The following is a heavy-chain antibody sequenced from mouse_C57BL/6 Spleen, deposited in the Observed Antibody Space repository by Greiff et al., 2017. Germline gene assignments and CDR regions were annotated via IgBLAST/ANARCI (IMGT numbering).Heavy chain of an antibody. J-gene: IGHJ4*01. CDR1: GYTFTDYY. D-gene: IGHD3-2*02. Sequence: VKLQESGAELVRPGASVKLSCKASGYTFTDYYINWVKQRPGQGLEWIARIYPGSGNTYYNEKFKGKATLTAEKSSSTAYMQLSSLTSEDSAVYFCARVGQLRLRGAMDYWGQGTSVTVSS. CDR3: ARVGQLRLRGAMDY. V-gene: IGHV1-76*01. CDR2: IYPGSGNT.